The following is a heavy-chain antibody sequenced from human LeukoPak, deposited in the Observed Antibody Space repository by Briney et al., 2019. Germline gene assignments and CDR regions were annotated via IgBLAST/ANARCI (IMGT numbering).Heavy chain of an antibody. J-gene: IGHJ4*02. V-gene: IGHV3-23*01. CDR3: AISRDYDFWSGPDY. D-gene: IGHD3-3*01. CDR1: GFTFSSYA. CDR2: ISGSGGST. Sequence: GGSLRLSCAASGFTFSSYAMSWVRQAPGKGLEWVSAISGSGGSTYYADSVKGRFTISRDNSKNTLYLQMNSLRAEDTAVYYCAISRDYDFWSGPDYWGQGTLVTVSS.